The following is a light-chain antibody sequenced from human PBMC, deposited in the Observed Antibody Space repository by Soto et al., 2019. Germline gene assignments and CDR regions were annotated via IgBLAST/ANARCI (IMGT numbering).Light chain of an antibody. CDR1: SSDVGGYSY. Sequence: QSALTQPASVSGSPGQSITISCTGTSSDVGGYSYVSWYQQHPGKAPKFIIYEVSNRPSGVSNRFSGSKSGSTASLTISGLQAEDEAYYFCSSYTRSDTLVFGGGTKVTVL. CDR2: EVS. CDR3: SSYTRSDTLV. J-gene: IGLJ2*01. V-gene: IGLV2-14*01.